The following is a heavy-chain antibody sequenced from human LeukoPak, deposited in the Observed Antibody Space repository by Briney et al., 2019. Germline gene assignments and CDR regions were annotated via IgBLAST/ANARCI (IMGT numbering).Heavy chain of an antibody. CDR2: IYHSGST. CDR3: ARGASYGFWYFDY. V-gene: IGHV4-4*02. Sequence: NSSETLSLTCAVSGGSISSSNWWSWVRQPPGKGLKWIGEIYHSGSTNYNPSLKSRVTISVDKSKNQFSLKLNSVTAADTAVYYCARGASYGFWYFDYWGQGTLVTVSS. D-gene: IGHD5-18*01. CDR1: GGSISSSNW. J-gene: IGHJ4*02.